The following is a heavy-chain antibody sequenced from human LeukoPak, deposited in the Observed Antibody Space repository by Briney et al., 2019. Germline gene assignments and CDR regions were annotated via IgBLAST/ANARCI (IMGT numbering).Heavy chain of an antibody. V-gene: IGHV1-69*13. D-gene: IGHD3-10*01. J-gene: IGHJ6*02. Sequence: ASVKVSCKAFGGTFSSYAISWVRQAPGQGLEWMGGIIPIFGTANYAQKFQGRVTITADESTSTAYMELSSLRSEDTAVYYCASQYYGSGSYWDYYYGMDVWGQGTTVTVSS. CDR2: IIPIFGTA. CDR3: ASQYYGSGSYWDYYYGMDV. CDR1: GGTFSSYA.